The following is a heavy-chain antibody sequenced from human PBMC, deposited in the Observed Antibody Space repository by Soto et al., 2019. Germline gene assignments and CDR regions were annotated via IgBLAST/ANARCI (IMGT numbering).Heavy chain of an antibody. V-gene: IGHV1-3*01. J-gene: IGHJ5*02. Sequence: ASVKVSCKASGYTFTSYAMHWVRQAPGQRLEWMGWINAGNGNTKYSQKFQGRVTITRDTSASTAYMELSSLRSEDTAVYYCARESAQVIAARRFKGWFDPWGQGTLVTVSS. CDR2: INAGNGNT. CDR3: ARESAQVIAARRFKGWFDP. D-gene: IGHD6-6*01. CDR1: GYTFTSYA.